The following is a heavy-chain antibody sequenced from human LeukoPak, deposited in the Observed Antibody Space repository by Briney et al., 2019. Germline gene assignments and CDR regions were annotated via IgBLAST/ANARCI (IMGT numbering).Heavy chain of an antibody. J-gene: IGHJ4*02. CDR3: AKGRITMVRGVINTYYFDY. CDR1: GFTFSSCG. D-gene: IGHD3-10*01. V-gene: IGHV3-30*18. Sequence: GGSLILSCAASGFTFSSCGMHWVRQAPGKGLEWVAVISYDGSNKYYADSVKGRFTISRDNSKNTLYLQMNSLRAEDTAVYYCAKGRITMVRGVINTYYFDYWGQGTLVTVSS. CDR2: ISYDGSNK.